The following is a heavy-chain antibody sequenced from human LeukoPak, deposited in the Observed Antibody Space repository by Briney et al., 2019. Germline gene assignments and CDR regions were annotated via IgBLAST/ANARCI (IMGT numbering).Heavy chain of an antibody. V-gene: IGHV3-53*01. CDR1: GFTVSSNY. CDR3: ARGAYSSGWYLTLDY. D-gene: IGHD6-19*01. Sequence: PGGSLRLSCAASGFTVSSNYMSWVRQAPGKGLEWVSVIYSGGSTYYADSVKGRFTISRDNSKNTLYLQMNSLRAEDTAVYYCARGAYSSGWYLTLDYWGQGTLVTVSS. J-gene: IGHJ4*02. CDR2: IYSGGST.